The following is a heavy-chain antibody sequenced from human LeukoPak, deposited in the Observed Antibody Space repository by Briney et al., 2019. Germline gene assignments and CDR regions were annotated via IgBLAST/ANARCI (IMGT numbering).Heavy chain of an antibody. CDR2: TYYRPKFNT. D-gene: IGHD3-10*01. V-gene: IGHV6-1*01. J-gene: IGHJ4*02. CDR1: GDSLSNDNVA. Sequence: LSQNLSRTGAISGDSLSNDNVAWNWIRQSPSRGLEWLGRTYYRPKFNTDYAVSVKSRIAINSDTSKNQFSLQLNSVTPEDTGVYYCARGSHSSFDYWGQGTLVTVSS. CDR3: ARGSHSSFDY.